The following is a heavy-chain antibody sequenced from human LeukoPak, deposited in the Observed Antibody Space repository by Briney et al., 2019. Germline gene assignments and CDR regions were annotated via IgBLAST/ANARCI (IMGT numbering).Heavy chain of an antibody. V-gene: IGHV4-59*01. J-gene: IGHJ4*02. Sequence: SETLSLTCTVSGGSISSYYWSWIRQPPGKGLEWIGYIYYSGSTNYNPSLKSRVTISVDTSKNQFSLKLSSVTAADTAVYYCARVELRSAGLDYWGQGTLVTVSS. CDR1: GGSISSYY. D-gene: IGHD3-16*01. CDR2: IYYSGST. CDR3: ARVELRSAGLDY.